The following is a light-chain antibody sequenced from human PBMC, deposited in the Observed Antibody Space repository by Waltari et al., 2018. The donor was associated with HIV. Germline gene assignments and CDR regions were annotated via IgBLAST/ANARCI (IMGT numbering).Light chain of an antibody. CDR2: WTS. Sequence: DIVMTQSPDSLAVSLGERATINCKSSQSLLYSSNNKNSLAWYQQKPGQPPTLLIYWTSTRNSGVPDRFSGSGSGTDFTLTSSSLQAEDVAIYYCQQYYSTPYTFGQGTKLEIK. CDR3: QQYYSTPYT. V-gene: IGKV4-1*01. J-gene: IGKJ2*01. CDR1: QSLLYSSNNKNS.